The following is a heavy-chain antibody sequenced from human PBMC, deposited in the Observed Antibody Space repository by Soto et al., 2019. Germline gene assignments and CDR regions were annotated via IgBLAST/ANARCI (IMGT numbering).Heavy chain of an antibody. J-gene: IGHJ3*02. CDR2: IIPIFGTA. Sequence: SVKVSCKASGGTFSSYAISWVRQAPGQGLEWMGGIIPIFGTANYAQKFQGRVTITADESTSTAYMELSSLRSEDTAVYYCARDSQRHCSSTSCYSQAFDIWGQGTMVTVSS. D-gene: IGHD2-2*01. CDR3: ARDSQRHCSSTSCYSQAFDI. CDR1: GGTFSSYA. V-gene: IGHV1-69*13.